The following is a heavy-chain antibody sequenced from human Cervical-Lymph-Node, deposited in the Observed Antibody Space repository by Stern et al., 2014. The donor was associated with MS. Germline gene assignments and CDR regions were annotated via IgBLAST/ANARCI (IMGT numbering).Heavy chain of an antibody. V-gene: IGHV3-21*06. CDR1: GFSFSDYA. Sequence: EVQLEESGGGLVKPGGSLRLSCAASGFSFSDYAMTWVRQAPGRGLEWVSSISSGGYIYYADSLKGRFTISRDNPKNSVYLQMNSLRAGDTAVYYCARGLNFWTGYYPPDNDYWGQGTLVTVSS. CDR3: ARGLNFWTGYYPPDNDY. J-gene: IGHJ4*02. CDR2: ISSGGYI. D-gene: IGHD3/OR15-3a*01.